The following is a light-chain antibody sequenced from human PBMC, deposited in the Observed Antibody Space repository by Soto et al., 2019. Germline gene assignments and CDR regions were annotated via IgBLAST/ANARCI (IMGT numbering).Light chain of an antibody. CDR3: QQYGSSPRT. V-gene: IGKV3-20*01. Sequence: EIVLTQSPGTLSLSPGERATLSCRANQRVSGGYLAWYQQNPGQAPRLLIYDASSRATGIPDRFSGSASGTDFTLTISRLEPEDFAVYYCQQYGSSPRTFGQGTKVEIK. CDR1: QRVSGGY. CDR2: DAS. J-gene: IGKJ1*01.